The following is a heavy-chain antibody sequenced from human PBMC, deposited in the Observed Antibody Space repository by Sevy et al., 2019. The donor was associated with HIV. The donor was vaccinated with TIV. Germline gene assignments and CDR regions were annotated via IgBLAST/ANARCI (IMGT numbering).Heavy chain of an antibody. CDR3: ARFRTMDKLYYYGMDV. V-gene: IGHV3-30-3*01. J-gene: IGHJ6*02. CDR1: RFTFSSYA. Sequence: GGSLRLSCAASRFTFSSYAMHWVRQAPGKGLEWVAVISYDGSNKYYADSVKGRFTISRDNSKNTLYLQMNSLRAEDTAVYYCARFRTMDKLYYYGMDVWGQGTTVTVSS. CDR2: ISYDGSNK. D-gene: IGHD3-10*01.